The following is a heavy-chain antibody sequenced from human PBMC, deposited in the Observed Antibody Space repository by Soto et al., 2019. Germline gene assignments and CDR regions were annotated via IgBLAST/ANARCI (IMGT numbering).Heavy chain of an antibody. CDR1: GGSISSGGYY. D-gene: IGHD1-7*01. Sequence: SETLSLTCTVSGGSISSGGYYWSWIRQHPGKGLEWIGYIYYSGSTYYNPSLKSRVTISVDTSKNQFSLKLSSVTAADTAVYYCARVPPAPYNWNSYYYYGMDVWGQGTTVTVSS. V-gene: IGHV4-31*03. CDR3: ARVPPAPYNWNSYYYYGMDV. J-gene: IGHJ6*02. CDR2: IYYSGST.